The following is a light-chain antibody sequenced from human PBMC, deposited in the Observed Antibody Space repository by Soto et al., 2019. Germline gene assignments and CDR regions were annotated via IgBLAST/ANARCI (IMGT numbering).Light chain of an antibody. CDR2: GAS. J-gene: IGKJ5*01. CDR1: QSVSSSY. V-gene: IGKV3-20*01. CDR3: QQYGSSPGIT. Sequence: EIVLTQSPGTLSLSPGERPTLSCRPSQSVSSSYLAWYQQKPGQAPRLLIYGASSRATGIPDRFSGSGSGTDFTLTISRLEPEDFAVYYCQQYGSSPGITFGQGTRLEIK.